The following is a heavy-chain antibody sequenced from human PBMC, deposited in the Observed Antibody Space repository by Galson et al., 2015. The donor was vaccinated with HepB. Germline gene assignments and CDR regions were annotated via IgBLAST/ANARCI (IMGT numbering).Heavy chain of an antibody. CDR3: ARIFGVPAAPGCAFDI. Sequence: PALVKPTQTLTLTCTVSGFSLSNARMGVSWIRQPPGKALEWLAHIFSNDEKSYSTSLKSRLTISKDTSKSQVVLTMTNMDPVDTATYYCARIFGVPAAPGCAFDIRVHGTMVTVSS. J-gene: IGHJ3*02. V-gene: IGHV2-26*01. CDR1: GFSLSNARMG. D-gene: IGHD2-2*01. CDR2: IFSNDEK.